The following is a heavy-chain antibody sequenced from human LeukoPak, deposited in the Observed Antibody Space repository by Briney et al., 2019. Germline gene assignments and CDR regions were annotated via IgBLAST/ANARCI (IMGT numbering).Heavy chain of an antibody. Sequence: GGSLRLSCAASGFTFSSYAMSWVRQAPGEGLEWVSAISGSGDSTYYADSVKGRFTTSKDNSKKTPYLQLNSLRAEDTAVYYCAKSQRGYYPRRTYYYYMDVWGKGTTVTVSS. V-gene: IGHV3-23*01. CDR3: AKSQRGYYPRRTYYYYMDV. CDR1: GFTFSSYA. CDR2: ISGSGDST. J-gene: IGHJ6*03. D-gene: IGHD1-26*01.